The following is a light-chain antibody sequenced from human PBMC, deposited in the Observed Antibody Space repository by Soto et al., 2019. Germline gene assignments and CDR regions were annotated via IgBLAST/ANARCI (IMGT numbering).Light chain of an antibody. J-gene: IGKJ1*01. Sequence: DIQMTQSPSTLSASVGDRVTITCRASQSIDKWLAWYHQKPGKAPKLLIYKASILQSGFPSRFSGSGSGTEFTLTISSLQPDDVGSYFCQQYNRFSWTFGQGTRVEIK. CDR3: QQYNRFSWT. V-gene: IGKV1-5*03. CDR2: KAS. CDR1: QSIDKW.